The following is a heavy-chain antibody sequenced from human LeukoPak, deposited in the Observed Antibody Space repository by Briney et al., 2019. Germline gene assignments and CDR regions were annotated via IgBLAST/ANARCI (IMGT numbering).Heavy chain of an antibody. CDR3: ARGTPPPPWLVRRYFDL. CDR1: GFTFSSYA. D-gene: IGHD6-19*01. CDR2: INHSGST. V-gene: IGHV4-34*01. J-gene: IGHJ2*01. Sequence: GSLRLSCAASGFTFSSYAMSWIRQPPGKGLEWIGEINHSGSTNYNPSLKSRVTISVDTSKNQFSLKLSSVTAADTAVYYCARGTPPPPWLVRRYFDLWGRGTLVTVSS.